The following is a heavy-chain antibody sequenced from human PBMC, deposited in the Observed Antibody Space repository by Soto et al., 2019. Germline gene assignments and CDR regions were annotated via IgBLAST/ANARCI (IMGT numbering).Heavy chain of an antibody. Sequence: QLQLQESGPGLVKPSETLSLTCTVSGGSISSSSYYWGWIRQPPGKGLEWIGSIYYSGSTYYNPSLKSRVTISVDTSKNQFSLKLSSVTAADTAVYYCARSVVVVIRGLNNWFDPWGQGTLVTVSS. CDR2: IYYSGST. V-gene: IGHV4-39*01. CDR3: ARSVVVVIRGLNNWFDP. CDR1: GGSISSSSYY. D-gene: IGHD3-22*01. J-gene: IGHJ5*02.